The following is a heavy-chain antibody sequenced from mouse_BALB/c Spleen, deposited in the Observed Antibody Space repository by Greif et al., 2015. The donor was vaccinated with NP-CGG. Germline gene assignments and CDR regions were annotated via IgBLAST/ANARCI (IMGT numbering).Heavy chain of an antibody. CDR3: ARGWLRRENFAAY. CDR2: IDPSDSYT. D-gene: IGHD2-2*01. CDR1: GYTFTSYW. V-gene: IGHV1-69*02. Sequence: VQLQQSGAELVKPGASVKLTCEASGYTFTSYWMHWVKQRPGQGLEWIGEIDPSDSYTNYNQKFKGKATLTVDKSSSTAYMQLSSLTSEDSAVYYCARGWLRRENFAAYWGQGTLVTVSA. J-gene: IGHJ3*01.